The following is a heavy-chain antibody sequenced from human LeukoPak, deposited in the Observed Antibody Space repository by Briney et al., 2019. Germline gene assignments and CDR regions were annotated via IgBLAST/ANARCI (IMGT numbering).Heavy chain of an antibody. CDR3: ARDVMEGYFDY. D-gene: IGHD1-1*01. CDR2: ISGSGSDI. V-gene: IGHV3-11*01. J-gene: IGHJ4*02. CDR1: GFTFSDYY. Sequence: GGSLRLSCAASGFTFSDYYMGWIRQAPGKGLEWVSYISGSGSDIYYADSVKGRFTISRDNAKNSLYLQMNSLRAEDTAVYYCARDVMEGYFDYWGQGTLVTVSS.